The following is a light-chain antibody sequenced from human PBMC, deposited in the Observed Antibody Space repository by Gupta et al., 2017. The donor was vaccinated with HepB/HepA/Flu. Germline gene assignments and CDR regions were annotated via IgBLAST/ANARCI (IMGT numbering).Light chain of an antibody. CDR3: EQCTHSIT. CDR1: QSLVFSDGNTF. J-gene: IGKJ4*01. CDR2: QVS. V-gene: IGKV2-30*01. Sequence: DVVLTQSPLSLPVTLGQPASISCRSSQSLVFSDGNTFLHWFQQRPGQSPRRLLYQVSKRDCGVPERFSGSGSGTDFTLRSSRVEAEDVAIYYCEQCTHSITFGGGTRLEIK.